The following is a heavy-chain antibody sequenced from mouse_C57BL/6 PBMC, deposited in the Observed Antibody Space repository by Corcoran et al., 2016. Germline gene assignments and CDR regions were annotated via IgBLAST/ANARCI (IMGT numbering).Heavy chain of an antibody. D-gene: IGHD1-1*01. CDR3: ARERDYLLLHDYAMDY. Sequence: EVQLQQSGPELVKPGASVKISCKASGYTFTDYYMNWVKQSHGKSLEWIGDINPNNGGTSYNQKFKGKATLTVDKSSSTAYMELRSLTSEDSAVYYCARERDYLLLHDYAMDYWGQGTSVTVSS. V-gene: IGHV1-26*01. J-gene: IGHJ4*01. CDR1: GYTFTDYY. CDR2: INPNNGGT.